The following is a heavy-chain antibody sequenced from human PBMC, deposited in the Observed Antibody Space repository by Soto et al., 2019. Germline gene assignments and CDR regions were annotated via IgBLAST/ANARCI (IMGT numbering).Heavy chain of an antibody. J-gene: IGHJ5*02. Sequence: GCSLILSCAASGFPFISYAMSWVLQAPGKGLEWVSAISGSGGSTYYADSVKGRFTISRDNSKNTLYLQMNSLRAEDTAVYYCGKSAVFLGLGYWLDAWVKGNLV. CDR2: ISGSGGST. CDR1: GFPFISYA. CDR3: GKSAVFLGLGYWLDA. V-gene: IGHV3-23*01. D-gene: IGHD3-10*01.